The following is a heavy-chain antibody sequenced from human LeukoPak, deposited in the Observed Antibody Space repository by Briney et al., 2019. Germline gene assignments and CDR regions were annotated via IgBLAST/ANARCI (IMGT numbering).Heavy chain of an antibody. D-gene: IGHD3-22*01. V-gene: IGHV4-34*01. CDR2: INQSGAT. Sequence: SETLSLTCAVYGVSFSDFYWSWLRQVPGKGLEWIAEINQSGATNYNPSLESRVTILQDTSKNQSSLQLTSVSATDTAIYYCARGQYGSGGSYRGWVYWGQGTLVTVSS. J-gene: IGHJ4*02. CDR1: GVSFSDFY. CDR3: ARGQYGSGGSYRGWVY.